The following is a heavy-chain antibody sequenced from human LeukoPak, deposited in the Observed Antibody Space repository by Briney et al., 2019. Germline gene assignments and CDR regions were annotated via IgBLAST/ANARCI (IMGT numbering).Heavy chain of an antibody. V-gene: IGHV4-30-4*08. Sequence: SQTLSLTCTVSGGSISSGDYYWSWIRQPPGKGLEWTGSIYYSGSTYYNPSLKSRVTISVDTSKNQFSLKLSSVTAADTAVYYCARVGAKGVLRYFDWLSTGYYFDYWGQGTLVTVSS. D-gene: IGHD3-9*01. CDR3: ARVGAKGVLRYFDWLSTGYYFDY. CDR2: IYYSGST. J-gene: IGHJ4*02. CDR1: GGSISSGDYY.